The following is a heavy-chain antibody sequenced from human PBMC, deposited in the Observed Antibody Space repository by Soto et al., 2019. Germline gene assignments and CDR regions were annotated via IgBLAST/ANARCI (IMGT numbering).Heavy chain of an antibody. D-gene: IGHD3-3*01. V-gene: IGHV4-59*02. CDR3: ARDQKRDFWSGFPNWFDP. J-gene: IGHJ5*02. CDR1: GGSVSSYY. Sequence: SETLSLTCTVSGGSVSSYYWSWIRQSPGKGLEWLGYIYHSGSTNYNPSLKSRLTISIDTSKNQFSLKLSSVTAADTAVYYCARDQKRDFWSGFPNWFDPWGQGTLVTVS. CDR2: IYHSGST.